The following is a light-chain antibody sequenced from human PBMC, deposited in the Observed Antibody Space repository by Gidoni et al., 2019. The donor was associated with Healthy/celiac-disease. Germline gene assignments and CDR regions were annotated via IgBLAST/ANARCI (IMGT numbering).Light chain of an antibody. CDR3: SSYTSGSTLV. V-gene: IGLV2-14*01. CDR1: SSDVGGYNY. J-gene: IGLJ3*02. Sequence: QSALTQPASVSGSPGQSITISCTRTSSDVGGYNYFSWYQQHPGKAPKLMIYEVSNRPSGVSNRFSGSKSGNTASLTISGLQAEDEADYYCSSYTSGSTLVFGGGTKLTVL. CDR2: EVS.